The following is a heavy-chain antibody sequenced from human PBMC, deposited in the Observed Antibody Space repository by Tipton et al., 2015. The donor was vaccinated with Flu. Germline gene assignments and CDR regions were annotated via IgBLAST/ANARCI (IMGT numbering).Heavy chain of an antibody. D-gene: IGHD3-10*02. CDR2: ISYSGNT. CDR1: GGSVNSYF. J-gene: IGHJ4*02. V-gene: IGHV4-59*05. Sequence: LRLSCTVSGGSVNSYFWSWIRQPPGKGLEWIGGISYSGNTYYNPSLQSRVVISVDTSNNQFSLKLTSVTAADTALYYCARLSFYDVDLKNFYFEDWGQGTLVTVSS. CDR3: ARLSFYDVDLKNFYFED.